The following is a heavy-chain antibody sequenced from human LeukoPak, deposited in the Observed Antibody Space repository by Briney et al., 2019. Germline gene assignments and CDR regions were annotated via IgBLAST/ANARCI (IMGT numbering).Heavy chain of an antibody. CDR3: AKKGFGGVIVPVDY. CDR2: ISGSGGST. J-gene: IGHJ4*02. V-gene: IGHV3-23*01. CDR1: GFPFSSYA. D-gene: IGHD3-16*02. Sequence: GGSLRLSCAASGFPFSSYAMRWARQAPGKGLEWVSAISGSGGSTYYADSVKGRFTISSDNSKNTLYLQMNSLRAEDTAVYYCAKKGFGGVIVPVDYWGQGTLVIVSS.